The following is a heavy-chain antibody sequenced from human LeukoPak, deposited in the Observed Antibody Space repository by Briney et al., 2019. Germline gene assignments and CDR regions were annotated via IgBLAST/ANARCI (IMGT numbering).Heavy chain of an antibody. CDR1: GFTFSSYS. J-gene: IGHJ6*02. D-gene: IGHD3-10*01. CDR2: ISSSSSYI. CDR3: ARDDHDYYGPDV. Sequence: GGSLRLSCAASGFTFSSYSMNWVRQAPGKGLEWVSSISSSSSYIYYADSVKGRFTISRGNAKNSLYLQMNSLRAEDTAVYYCARDDHDYYGPDVWGQGTTVTVSS. V-gene: IGHV3-21*01.